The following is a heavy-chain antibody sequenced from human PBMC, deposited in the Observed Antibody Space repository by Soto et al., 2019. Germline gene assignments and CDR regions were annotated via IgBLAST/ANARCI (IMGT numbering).Heavy chain of an antibody. CDR2: VHPNNSAT. CDR1: GYSFTNYW. V-gene: IGHV5-51*01. D-gene: IGHD3-3*01. Sequence: PGESLKISCKGSGYSFTNYWIAWVRQEPGKGLEWMGIVHPNNSATKYSPSFQGQVTISVDKSISTAYLQWSSLKASDTATYYCARLNIFGVVADLGWFDPWGQGTVVTVSS. J-gene: IGHJ5*02. CDR3: ARLNIFGVVADLGWFDP.